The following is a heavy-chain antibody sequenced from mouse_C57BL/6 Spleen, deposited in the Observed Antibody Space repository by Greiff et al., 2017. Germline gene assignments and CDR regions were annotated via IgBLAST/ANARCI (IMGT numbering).Heavy chain of an antibody. V-gene: IGHV3-6*01. CDR3: ASEGYDGVDY. Sequence: EVKLMESGPGLVKPSPSLSLTCSVTGYSITSGYYWNWIRQFPGNKLEWMGYISYDGSNNYNPSLKNRISITRDTSKNQFFLKLNSVTTEDTATYYCASEGYDGVDYWGQGTTLTVSS. CDR1: GYSITSGYY. CDR2: ISYDGSN. D-gene: IGHD2-3*01. J-gene: IGHJ2*01.